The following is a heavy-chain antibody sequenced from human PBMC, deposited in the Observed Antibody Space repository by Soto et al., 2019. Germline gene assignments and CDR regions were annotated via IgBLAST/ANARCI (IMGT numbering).Heavy chain of an antibody. CDR3: ARYSYGSDYYFDY. CDR1: GGSIKSYY. D-gene: IGHD3-10*01. Sequence: PSETLSLTCTVSGGSIKSYYWSWIRQPPGKGLEWIVSIYYSVSSNSGPSLNSLVTMSVVMSKYQFSLKLSAVISADTAMYYCARYSYGSDYYFDYWGQGTLVTVSS. J-gene: IGHJ4*02. CDR2: IYYSVSS. V-gene: IGHV4-59*01.